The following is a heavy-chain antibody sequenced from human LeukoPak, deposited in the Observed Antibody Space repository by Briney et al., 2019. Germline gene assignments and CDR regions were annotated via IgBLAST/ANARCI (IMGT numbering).Heavy chain of an antibody. Sequence: SETLSLTCTVSGCSISSSNYYWGWIRQPPGKGLEWIGRIYSSGTTHYNPSLKSRVTISIDTSKNQFSLKLSSVTAADTAVYYCARDGEMATIENYFDYWGQGTLVTVSS. D-gene: IGHD5-24*01. CDR1: GCSISSSNYY. J-gene: IGHJ4*02. CDR3: ARDGEMATIENYFDY. V-gene: IGHV4-39*07. CDR2: IYSSGTT.